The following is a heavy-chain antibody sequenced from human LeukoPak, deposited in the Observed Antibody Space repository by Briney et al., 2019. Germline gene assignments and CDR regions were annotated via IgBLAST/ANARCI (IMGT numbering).Heavy chain of an antibody. V-gene: IGHV4-4*07. D-gene: IGHD5-18*01. CDR3: ARRGYSSRSDY. CDR1: GVSISAYF. J-gene: IGHJ4*02. Sequence: SETLSLTCTVSGVSISAYFWTWIRQPAGKGLEWIGRIYTSGTINYNPSLESRLTMSLDTSKNQFSLKLSSVTAADTAVYYCARRGYSSRSDYWGQGTLVTVSS. CDR2: IYTSGTI.